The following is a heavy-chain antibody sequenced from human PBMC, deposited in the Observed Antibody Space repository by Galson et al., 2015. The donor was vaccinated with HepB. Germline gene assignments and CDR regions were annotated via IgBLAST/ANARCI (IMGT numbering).Heavy chain of an antibody. CDR3: ARGSEYNYGPFDY. J-gene: IGHJ4*02. Sequence: SLRLSCAASGFSFSDYYMSWIRQGPGKGLEWVSYISSSSSYTNYADSVKGRFTISRDNAKNSLYLQMNSLRAEDTAVYYCARGSEYNYGPFDYWGQGTLVSVSS. D-gene: IGHD5-18*01. CDR2: ISSSSSYT. V-gene: IGHV3-11*05. CDR1: GFSFSDYY.